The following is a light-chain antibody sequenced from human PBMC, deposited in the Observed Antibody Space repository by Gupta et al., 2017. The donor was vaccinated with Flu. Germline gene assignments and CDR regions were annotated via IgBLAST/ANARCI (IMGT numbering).Light chain of an antibody. Sequence: ELTQDPAVSVALGQTVRITCQGDSLRTYYTSWYQQTPGQAPVLVIYGENKRPSGSPDRFSGSRSGNTASLTITGVQAEDEADYYCNSRDSSGNHLWVFGGGTKLTVL. CDR2: GEN. J-gene: IGLJ3*02. V-gene: IGLV3-19*01. CDR3: NSRDSSGNHLWV. CDR1: SLRTYY.